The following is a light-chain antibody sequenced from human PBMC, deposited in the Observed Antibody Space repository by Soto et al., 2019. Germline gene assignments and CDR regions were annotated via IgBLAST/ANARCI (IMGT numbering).Light chain of an antibody. CDR2: GTS. J-gene: IGKJ4*01. CDR3: HQYGGSPLT. Sequence: EIVLTQSPGTLSLSPGERATLSCRATQSVNSNYLAWYQQKLGQAPRLLIYGTSSRPTGIPDRFSGSGSGTDFTLTISRLEPEDFAVYYCHQYGGSPLTFSGGTKVEI. V-gene: IGKV3-20*01. CDR1: QSVNSNY.